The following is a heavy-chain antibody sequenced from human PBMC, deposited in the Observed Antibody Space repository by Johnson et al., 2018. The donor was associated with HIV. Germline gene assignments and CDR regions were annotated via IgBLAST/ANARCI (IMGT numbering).Heavy chain of an antibody. CDR3: ARDKPIVVVMKSDAFDI. CDR2: IKSKPDGGTT. D-gene: IGHD3-22*01. V-gene: IGHV3-15*01. Sequence: VQLVESGGGLVKPGGSLRVSCAASGFSFSNAWMSWVRQAPGKGLEWVGRIKSKPDGGTTDYAAPVKGRFTISRDNAKNSLYLQMNSLRAEDTAVYYCARDKPIVVVMKSDAFDIWGQGTMVTVSS. CDR1: GFSFSNAW. J-gene: IGHJ3*02.